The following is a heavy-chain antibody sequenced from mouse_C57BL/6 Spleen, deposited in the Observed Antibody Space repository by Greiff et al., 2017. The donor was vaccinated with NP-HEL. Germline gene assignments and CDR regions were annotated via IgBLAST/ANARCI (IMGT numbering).Heavy chain of an antibody. J-gene: IGHJ3*01. Sequence: VQLQQSGAELVRPGASVKLSCTASGFNINDDYMHWVKQRPEQGLEWIGWIDPENGDTEYASKFQGKATITADTSSTTAYLQLSSLTSEDTAVYYCTTDSSDYNWFAYWGQGALVTVSA. D-gene: IGHD3-2*02. CDR2: IDPENGDT. V-gene: IGHV14-4*01. CDR3: TTDSSDYNWFAY. CDR1: GFNINDDY.